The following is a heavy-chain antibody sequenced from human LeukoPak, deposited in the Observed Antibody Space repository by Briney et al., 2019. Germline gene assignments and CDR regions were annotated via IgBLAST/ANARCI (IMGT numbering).Heavy chain of an antibody. CDR1: GGSISGYY. Sequence: SETLSLTCTVSGGSISGYYWSWVRQPPGKGLEGIVFIHSSGSTNYNPSLKSRVTISADTSRNQFSLNLRSVTGADTAVYYCARYRGKTTVSSLDWFDPWGQGTLVTVSS. D-gene: IGHD4-11*01. V-gene: IGHV4-59*01. J-gene: IGHJ5*02. CDR2: IHSSGST. CDR3: ARYRGKTTVSSLDWFDP.